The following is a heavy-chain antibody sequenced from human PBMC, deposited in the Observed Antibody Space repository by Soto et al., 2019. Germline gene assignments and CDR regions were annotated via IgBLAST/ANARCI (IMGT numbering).Heavy chain of an antibody. CDR1: GYTFTTFW. D-gene: IGHD2-2*01. J-gene: IGHJ5*02. CDR2: IDPRDSYV. Sequence: PGESLKISCTGFGYTFTTFWISWGRQMPGKGLEWMGRIDPRDSYVNYSPSFQGHVTISLDKSISTAYLQWGSLKASDTAMYYCARLFCSTTTCHSWFDPWGQGTLVTVSS. CDR3: ARLFCSTTTCHSWFDP. V-gene: IGHV5-10-1*01.